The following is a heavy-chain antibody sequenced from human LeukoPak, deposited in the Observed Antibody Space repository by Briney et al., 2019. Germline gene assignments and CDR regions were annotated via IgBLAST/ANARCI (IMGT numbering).Heavy chain of an antibody. CDR1: GGSISSSSYY. CDR3: ARHRRVPGSYFDY. J-gene: IGHJ4*02. CDR2: IYYSGST. V-gene: IGHV4-39*01. Sequence: SETLSLTCTVSGGSISSSSYYWGWIRQPPGKGLEWIGSIYYSGSTYYNPSLKSRVTISVDTSKNQFSLKLSSVTAADTAVYYCARHRRVPGSYFDYWGQGTLVTVSS. D-gene: IGHD1-26*01.